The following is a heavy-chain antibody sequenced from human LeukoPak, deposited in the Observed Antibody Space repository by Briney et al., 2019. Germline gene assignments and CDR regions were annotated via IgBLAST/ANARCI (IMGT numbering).Heavy chain of an antibody. CDR3: ARGPGFFFMKNRGLRY. J-gene: IGHJ4*02. V-gene: IGHV1-18*01. Sequence: ASVTVSCKASGYNFTGYGLAWVRQAPGQGLEWLGWISGYNGNTNHAQSVQGRVTMTTDTSTGTAYMELRSLRSDDTAVYYCARGPGFFFMKNRGLRYWGQGTPVSVSS. CDR1: GYNFTGYG. CDR2: ISGYNGNT. D-gene: IGHD3-10*01.